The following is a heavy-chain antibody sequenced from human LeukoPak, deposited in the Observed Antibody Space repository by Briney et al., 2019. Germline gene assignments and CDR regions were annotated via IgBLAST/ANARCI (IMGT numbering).Heavy chain of an antibody. CDR2: ISGSGGST. J-gene: IGHJ4*02. CDR1: GFTFSSYA. Sequence: PGGSLRLSCAASGFTFSSYAMSWVRQAPGKGLEWVSAISGSGGSTYYVDSVKGRFTISRDNSKNTLYLQMNSLRAEDTAVYYCAKGRASSSWYAFDYWGQGTLVTVSS. V-gene: IGHV3-23*01. CDR3: AKGRASSSWYAFDY. D-gene: IGHD6-13*01.